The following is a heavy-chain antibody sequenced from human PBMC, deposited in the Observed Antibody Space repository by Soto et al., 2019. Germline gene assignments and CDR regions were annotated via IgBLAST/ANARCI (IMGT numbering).Heavy chain of an antibody. Sequence: PGESLKISCRGSGYDFNTNWFGWVRQLPGRGLEWVGIMYPGDSDTRYNPSLQGHVTLSVDVTVSTAFLQWRSLETSDTGMYFCARLPRDCNKTSCYYADHWSPGTQVTVSS. CDR2: MYPGDSDT. CDR1: GYDFNTNW. J-gene: IGHJ4*02. D-gene: IGHD3-3*01. V-gene: IGHV5-51*01. CDR3: ARLPRDCNKTSCYYADH.